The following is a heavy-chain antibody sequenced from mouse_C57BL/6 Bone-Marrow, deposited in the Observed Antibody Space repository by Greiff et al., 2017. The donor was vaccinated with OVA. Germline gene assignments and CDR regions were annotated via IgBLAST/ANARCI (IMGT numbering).Heavy chain of an antibody. J-gene: IGHJ3*01. CDR3: AVLYYSKPFAY. D-gene: IGHD2-5*01. CDR1: GYSFTDYN. Sequence: LEESGPELVKPGASVKISCTASGYSFTDYNMTWVKQSHGKSLEWIGVINPNYGTTSYNQKFKGKATLTVDQSSSTAYMQLNSLTSEDSAVYYCAVLYYSKPFAYWGQRTLVTVSA. CDR2: INPNYGTT. V-gene: IGHV1-39*01.